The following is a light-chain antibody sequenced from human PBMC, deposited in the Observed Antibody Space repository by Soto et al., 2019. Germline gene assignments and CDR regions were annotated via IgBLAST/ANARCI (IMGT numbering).Light chain of an antibody. Sequence: QSALTQPASVSGSPGQSITISCTGTSSDVGSYNLVSWYQQHPGKAPKLMIYEVSKRPSGVSNRFSGSKSGNTASLTISGXQAEDEADYYCCSYAGSSTYVFGTGIKLTVL. J-gene: IGLJ1*01. CDR2: EVS. CDR3: CSYAGSSTYV. V-gene: IGLV2-23*02. CDR1: SSDVGSYNL.